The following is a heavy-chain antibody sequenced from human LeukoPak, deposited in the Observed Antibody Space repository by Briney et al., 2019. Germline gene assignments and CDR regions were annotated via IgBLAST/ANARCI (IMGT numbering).Heavy chain of an antibody. CDR1: GFTFSSYA. V-gene: IGHV3-30-3*01. Sequence: PGRSLRLSCAASGFTFSSYAMHWVRQAPGKGLEWVAVISYDGNNKHYVDSVKGRFTISGDNSKNTVYLQMNSLRAEDTAVYYCARDLSSGYSGNYGAFEYWGQGTLVIVSS. J-gene: IGHJ4*02. D-gene: IGHD1-26*01. CDR2: ISYDGNNK. CDR3: ARDLSSGYSGNYGAFEY.